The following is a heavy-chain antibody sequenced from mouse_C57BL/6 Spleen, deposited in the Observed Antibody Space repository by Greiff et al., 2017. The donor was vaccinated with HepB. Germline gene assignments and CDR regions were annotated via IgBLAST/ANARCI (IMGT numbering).Heavy chain of an antibody. CDR3: ARESDYVAWFAY. D-gene: IGHD2-4*01. CDR2: ISDGGSYT. J-gene: IGHJ3*01. CDR1: GFTFSSYA. V-gene: IGHV5-4*01. Sequence: EVKVEESGGGLVKPGGSLKLSCAASGFTFSSYAMSWVRQTPEKRLEWVATISDGGSYTYYPDNVKGRFTISRDNAKNNLYLQMSHLKSEDTAMYYCARESDYVAWFAYWGQGTLVTVSA.